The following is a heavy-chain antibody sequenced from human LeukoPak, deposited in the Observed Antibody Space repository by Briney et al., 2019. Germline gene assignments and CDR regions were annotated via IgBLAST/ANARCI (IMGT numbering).Heavy chain of an antibody. CDR1: GFTFSNYW. Sequence: GGSLRLSCTTSGFTFSNYWMNWVRQAPGKGLEWVATIKQDGSQKYYVDSVKGRFTISRDNAKNSLYLQMNSLRGDDTAVYYCGRPPLGYCTGGSCSFDPWGQGTLVTVSS. CDR3: GRPPLGYCTGGSCSFDP. D-gene: IGHD2-15*01. V-gene: IGHV3-7*01. CDR2: IKQDGSQK. J-gene: IGHJ5*02.